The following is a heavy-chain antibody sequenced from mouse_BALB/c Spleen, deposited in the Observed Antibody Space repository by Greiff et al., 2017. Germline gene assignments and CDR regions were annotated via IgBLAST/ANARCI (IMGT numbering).Heavy chain of an antibody. CDR3: ARSRYGNYPFAY. Sequence: VQLQQSGAELVRPGTSVKVSCKASGYAFTNYLIEWVKQRPGQGLEWIGVINPGSGGTNYNEKFKGKATLTADKSSSTAYMQLSSLTSDDSAVYFCARSRYGNYPFAYWGQGTLVTVSA. CDR1: GYAFTNYL. CDR2: INPGSGGT. V-gene: IGHV1-54*01. D-gene: IGHD2-10*02. J-gene: IGHJ3*01.